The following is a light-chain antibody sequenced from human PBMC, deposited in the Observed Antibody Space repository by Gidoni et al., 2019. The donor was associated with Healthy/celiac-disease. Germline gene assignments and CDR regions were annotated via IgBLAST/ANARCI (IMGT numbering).Light chain of an antibody. J-gene: IGLJ2*01. Sequence: SSVLTQPPSVSVAPGKTARITCGGNKIGSKSVHWYQQKPGQAPVLVIYYDSDRPSGIPERFSGSNSGNTATLTISRVEAGDEADYYCQVWDSSSDSGVFGGGTKLTVL. V-gene: IGLV3-21*04. CDR3: QVWDSSSDSGV. CDR2: YDS. CDR1: KIGSKS.